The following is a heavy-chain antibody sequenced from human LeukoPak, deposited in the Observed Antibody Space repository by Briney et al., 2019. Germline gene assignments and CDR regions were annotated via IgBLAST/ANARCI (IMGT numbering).Heavy chain of an antibody. D-gene: IGHD5-24*01. CDR3: ARPRDGYNFGAFDI. V-gene: IGHV4-4*02. J-gene: IGHJ3*02. Sequence: PSETLSLTCAVSGVSISSSEWWIWVRQPPGQGLEWIGEIHRAGRTRYNPSLKSRVTISMDYSKNQFSLKLTSVTAADTAVYYCARPRDGYNFGAFDIWGQGTLVSVSS. CDR1: GVSISSSEW. CDR2: IHRAGRT.